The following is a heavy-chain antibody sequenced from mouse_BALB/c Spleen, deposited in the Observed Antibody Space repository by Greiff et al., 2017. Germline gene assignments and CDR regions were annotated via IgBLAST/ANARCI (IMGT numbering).Heavy chain of an antibody. CDR3: ARSGSSNWYFDV. V-gene: IGHV1-87*01. D-gene: IGHD1-1*01. CDR1: GYTFTSYW. CDR2: IYPGDGDT. Sequence: LEESGAELARPGASVKLSCKASGYTFTSYWMQWVKQRPGQGLEWIGAIYPGDGDTRYTQKFKGKATLTADKSSSTAYMQLSSLASEDSAVYYCARSGSSNWYFDVWGAGTTVTVSS. J-gene: IGHJ1*01.